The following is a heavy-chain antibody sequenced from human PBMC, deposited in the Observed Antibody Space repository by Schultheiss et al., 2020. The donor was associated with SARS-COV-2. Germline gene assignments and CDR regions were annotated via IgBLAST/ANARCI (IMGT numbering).Heavy chain of an antibody. CDR3: ARDRNIVGAIHFDY. CDR1: GFTFSSYS. CDR2: ISSSSSYI. V-gene: IGHV3-21*01. D-gene: IGHD1-26*01. Sequence: GGSLRLSCAASGFTFSSYSMNWVRQAPGKGLEWVSSISSSSSYIYYADSVKGRFTISRDNAKNSLYLQMNSLRAEDTAVYYCARDRNIVGAIHFDYWGQGTLVTVSS. J-gene: IGHJ4*02.